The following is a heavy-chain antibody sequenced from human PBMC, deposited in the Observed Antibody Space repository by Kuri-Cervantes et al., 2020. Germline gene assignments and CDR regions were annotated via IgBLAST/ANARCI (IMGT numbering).Heavy chain of an antibody. CDR1: GFTFGNSD. CDR2: IGAGGDT. V-gene: IGHV3-13*01. CDR3: ARELSDYDSYGWYLGL. Sequence: GESLKISCAASGFTFGNSDMHWVRQATGKGLEWVSAIGAGGDTYYPGSVKGRFTISRDNAENSLYLQMNSLRAGDTAVYYCARELSDYDSYGWYLGLWGRGTLVTVSS. J-gene: IGHJ2*01. D-gene: IGHD3-22*01.